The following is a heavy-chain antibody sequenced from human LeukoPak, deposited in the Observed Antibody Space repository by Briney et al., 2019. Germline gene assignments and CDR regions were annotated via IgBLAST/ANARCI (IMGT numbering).Heavy chain of an antibody. CDR2: IDQDGSEK. J-gene: IGHJ4*02. CDR1: GFTFTSYW. Sequence: PGGSLRLSCAASGFTFTSYWMSWVRQAPGKGLEWVANIDQDGSEKNYVDSVKGRFTISRDNAKNSLYLQLNSLRAEDTAVYYCARVRGSGRVPNWGQGTLVTVSS. CDR3: ARVRGSGRVPN. V-gene: IGHV3-7*01. D-gene: IGHD3-10*01.